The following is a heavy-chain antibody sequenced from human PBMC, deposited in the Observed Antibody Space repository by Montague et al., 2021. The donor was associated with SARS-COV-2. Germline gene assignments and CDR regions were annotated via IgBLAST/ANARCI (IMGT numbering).Heavy chain of an antibody. V-gene: IGHV4-61*01. CDR3: ARKSVHYGSSDYYSNAFDI. D-gene: IGHD3-22*01. J-gene: IGHJ3*02. Sequence: SETLSLTCLVSGGSVSSGCYSWIWIRQPPGKGLEWFGYIFYSGRSGSTTYNASLKSGVTISVDRSKNQTSLKLTSVAAADTAGEYCARKSVHYGSSDYYSNAFDIWGQGTMVSVSS. CDR1: GGSVSSGCYS. CDR2: IFYSGRSGST.